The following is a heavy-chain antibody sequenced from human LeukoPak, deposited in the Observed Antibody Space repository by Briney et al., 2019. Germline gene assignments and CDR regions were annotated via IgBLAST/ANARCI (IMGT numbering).Heavy chain of an antibody. CDR1: GFTFSSYG. CDR3: AKEPQLLVRGYYFDY. CDR2: IWYDGSNK. J-gene: IGHJ4*02. D-gene: IGHD6-13*01. Sequence: GRSLRLSCAASGFTFSSYGMHWVRQAPGKGLEWVAVIWYDGSNKYYADSVKGRFTISRDNSKNTLYLQMNSLRAEDTAVYYCAKEPQLLVRGYYFDYWGQGTLVTVCS. V-gene: IGHV3-33*06.